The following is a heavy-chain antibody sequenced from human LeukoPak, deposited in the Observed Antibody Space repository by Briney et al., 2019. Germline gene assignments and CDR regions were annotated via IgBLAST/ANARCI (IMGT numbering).Heavy chain of an antibody. CDR1: GFTFSSYT. CDR2: IWYDGSNK. J-gene: IGHJ4*02. V-gene: IGHV3-33*08. CDR3: ARAPRGAVAGISDY. Sequence: GGSLRLSCAASGFTFSSYTMNWVRQAPGKGLEWVAVIWYDGSNKYYADSVKGRFTISRDNSKNTLYLQMNSLRAEDTAVYYCARAPRGAVAGISDYWGQGTLVTVSS. D-gene: IGHD6-19*01.